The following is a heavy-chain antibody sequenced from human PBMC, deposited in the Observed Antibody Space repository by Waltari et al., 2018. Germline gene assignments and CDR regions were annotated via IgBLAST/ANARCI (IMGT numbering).Heavy chain of an antibody. J-gene: IGHJ6*02. V-gene: IGHV3-74*01. CDR2: INSDGTSI. CDR3: ARAAAKTDRSPVPGRDYYYGMDV. CDR1: GFTFSRFW. Sequence: EVQLVESGGNLVQPGESLRLSCAASGFTFSRFWMHWVRHGPGRGLVWVTRINSDGTSIGDADAGKGRFTISRDNAKNRLNLQMKSRRAEDTGVYYCARAAAKTDRSPVPGRDYYYGMDVWGQGTTVTVAS. D-gene: IGHD3-22*01.